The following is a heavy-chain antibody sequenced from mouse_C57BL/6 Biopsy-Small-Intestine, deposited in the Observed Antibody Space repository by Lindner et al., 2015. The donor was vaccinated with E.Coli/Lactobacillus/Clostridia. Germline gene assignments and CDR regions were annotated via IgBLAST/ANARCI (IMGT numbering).Heavy chain of an antibody. J-gene: IGHJ3*01. CDR3: ASLGGSSSWFAY. CDR1: GYAFSRSW. Sequence: VQLQESGPELVKPGASVKISCKASGYAFSRSWMNWVKQRPGKGLEWIGRIYPGDGDTKYNGKFKDKATLTADKSSSTAYMQLSSLTSEDSAVYFCASLGGSSSWFAYWGQGTLVTVSA. D-gene: IGHD1-1*01. V-gene: IGHV1-82*01. CDR2: IYPGDGDT.